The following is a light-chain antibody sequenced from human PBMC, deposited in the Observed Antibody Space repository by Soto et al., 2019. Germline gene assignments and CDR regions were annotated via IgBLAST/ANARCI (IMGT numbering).Light chain of an antibody. CDR2: EVS. J-gene: IGLJ2*01. CDR1: SRDIGAYNF. CDR3: SSYAGSNDFDVI. Sequence: QSVLTQPPSASGSPGQSVTLACTGTSRDIGAYNFVSWYQQHPGKAPKLLIYEVSKRPSGVPDRFSGSKSGNTASLTVSGLQAEDEADYYCSSYAGSNDFDVIFGGGTKVTVL. V-gene: IGLV2-8*01.